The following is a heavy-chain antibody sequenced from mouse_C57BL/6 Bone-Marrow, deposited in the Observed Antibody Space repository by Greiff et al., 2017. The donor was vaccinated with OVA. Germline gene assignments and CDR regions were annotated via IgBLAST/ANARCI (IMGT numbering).Heavy chain of an antibody. CDR2: INPYNGGT. CDR1: GYTFTDYY. D-gene: IGHD1-1*01. Sequence: VQLQQSGPVLVKPGASVKMSCKASGYTFTDYYMNWVKQSHGKSLEWIGVINPYNGGTSYNQKFKGKATLTVDKSSSTAYMELNSLTSEDSAVYYCYYGRSYRYFDVWGTGTTVTVSS. CDR3: YYGRSYRYFDV. J-gene: IGHJ1*03. V-gene: IGHV1-19*01.